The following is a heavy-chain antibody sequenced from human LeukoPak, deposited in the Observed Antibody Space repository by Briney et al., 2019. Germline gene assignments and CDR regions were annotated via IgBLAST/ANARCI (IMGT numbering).Heavy chain of an antibody. V-gene: IGHV3-30*04. J-gene: IGHJ3*02. CDR1: GFTLSSYA. CDR3: ARDPYSYGFSAFDI. Sequence: GGSLRLSCAASGFTLSSYAMHWVRQAPGKGLEWVAVISYDGSNKYYADSVKGRFTISRDNSKNTLYLQMNSLRAEDTAVYYCARDPYSYGFSAFDIWGQGTMVTVSS. CDR2: ISYDGSNK. D-gene: IGHD5-18*01.